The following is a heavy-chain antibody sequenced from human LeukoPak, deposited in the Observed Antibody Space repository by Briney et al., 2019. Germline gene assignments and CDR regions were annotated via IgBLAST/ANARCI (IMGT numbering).Heavy chain of an antibody. J-gene: IGHJ4*02. CDR1: GFTFSNYE. V-gene: IGHV3-48*03. D-gene: IGHD2-2*01. CDR2: ISISGSTI. Sequence: EGSLRLSCAASGFTFSNYEMNWVRQAPGKGLEWVSYISISGSTIYYADSEKGRFTTSRDNAKNSLYLQMNSLRAEDTAVYYCAREGVVVSAAVDYWGQGTLVTVSS. CDR3: AREGVVVSAAVDY.